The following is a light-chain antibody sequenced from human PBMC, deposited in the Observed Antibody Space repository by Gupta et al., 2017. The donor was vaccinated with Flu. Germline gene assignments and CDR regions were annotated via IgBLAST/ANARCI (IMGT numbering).Light chain of an antibody. CDR3: SSYMTRTKVL. V-gene: IGLV2-14*01. Sequence: SITISCTGTANDIGSFNFVSWYRHLPGKASQLLIFELTKRPSGISTRFSGSKSGNTASLTISGLQAEDEADYYCSSYMTRTKVLFGGGTKLTVL. CDR1: ANDIGSFNF. CDR2: ELT. J-gene: IGLJ3*02.